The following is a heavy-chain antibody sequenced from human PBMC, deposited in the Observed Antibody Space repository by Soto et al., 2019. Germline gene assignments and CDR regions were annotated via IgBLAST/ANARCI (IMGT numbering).Heavy chain of an antibody. J-gene: IGHJ4*02. D-gene: IGHD2-15*01. CDR3: ARDRYCSGGSCYAPDY. CDR1: GGTFSSYT. Sequence: QVQLVQSGAEVKKPGSSVKVSCKASGGTFSSYTISWVRQAPGQGLEWMGRIIPILCIANYAQKFQGRVTITADKSTSTAYMELSSLRSEDTAVYYCARDRYCSGGSCYAPDYWGQGTLVTVSS. CDR2: IIPILCIA. V-gene: IGHV1-69*08.